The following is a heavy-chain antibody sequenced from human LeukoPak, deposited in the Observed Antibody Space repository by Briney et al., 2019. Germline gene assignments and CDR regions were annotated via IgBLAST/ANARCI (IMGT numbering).Heavy chain of an antibody. CDR2: IIPIFGIA. V-gene: IGHV1-69*04. D-gene: IGHD3-22*01. J-gene: IGHJ6*02. CDR3: ARVPMDSSGYWSYYYGMDV. Sequence: AVQVSCKASGGTFSSYAISWVRQAPGQGLAWMGRIIPIFGIANYAQKFQGRVTITADKSTSTAYMELSSLRSEDTAVYYCARVPMDSSGYWSYYYGMDVWGQGTTVTVSS. CDR1: GGTFSSYA.